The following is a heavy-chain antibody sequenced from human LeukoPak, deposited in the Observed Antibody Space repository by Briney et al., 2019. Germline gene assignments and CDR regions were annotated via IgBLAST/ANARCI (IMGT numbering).Heavy chain of an antibody. CDR2: ISGSGGST. J-gene: IGHJ6*02. V-gene: IGHV3-23*01. D-gene: IGHD3-10*01. CDR3: ANYGGFGESPLRYGMDV. CDR1: GFTFSSYA. Sequence: PWGSLRLSCAASGFTFSSYAMSWVRQAPGKGLEWVSAISGSGGSTYYADSVKGRFTISRDNSKNTLYLQMNSLRAEDTAVYYCANYGGFGESPLRYGMDVWGQGTTVTVSS.